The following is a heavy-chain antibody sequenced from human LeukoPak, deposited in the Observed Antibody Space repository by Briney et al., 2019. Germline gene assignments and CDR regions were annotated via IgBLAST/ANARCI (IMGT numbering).Heavy chain of an antibody. CDR1: GFTFSSYW. V-gene: IGHV3-7*01. J-gene: IGHJ4*02. Sequence: GGSLRLSCAASGFTFSSYWMSWVRQAPGKGLEWVANIKQDGSEKYYVDSVKGRFTISRDNAKNSLYLRMNSLRAEDTAVYYCARMSSGWYFDYWGQGTLVTVSS. CDR2: IKQDGSEK. D-gene: IGHD6-19*01. CDR3: ARMSSGWYFDY.